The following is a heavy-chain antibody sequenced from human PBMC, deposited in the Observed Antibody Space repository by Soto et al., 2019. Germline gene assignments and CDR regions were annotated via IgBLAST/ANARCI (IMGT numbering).Heavy chain of an antibody. CDR3: ARGSSHPQRWRLDY. Sequence: SETLSLTCAVYGGSFSGYYWSWIRQPPGKGLEWIGEINHSGSTNYNPSLKSRVTISVDTSKNQFSLKLSSVTAADTAVYYCARGSSHPQRWRLDYWGQGTLVTSPQ. V-gene: IGHV4-34*01. D-gene: IGHD2-2*01. J-gene: IGHJ4*02. CDR2: INHSGST. CDR1: GGSFSGYY.